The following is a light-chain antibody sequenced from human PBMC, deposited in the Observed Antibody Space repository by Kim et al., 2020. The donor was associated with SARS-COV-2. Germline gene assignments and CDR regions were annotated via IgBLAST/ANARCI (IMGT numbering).Light chain of an antibody. CDR2: RDS. J-gene: IGLJ2*01. CDR3: QVWDSSTAV. Sequence: VARGQTSRITVGGNNIGSKNVHWYQQKPGQAPVMVIYRDSNRPSGIPERFSGSNSGNTATLTISRAQAGDEADYYCQVWDSSTAVFGGGTQLTVL. V-gene: IGLV3-9*01. CDR1: NIGSKN.